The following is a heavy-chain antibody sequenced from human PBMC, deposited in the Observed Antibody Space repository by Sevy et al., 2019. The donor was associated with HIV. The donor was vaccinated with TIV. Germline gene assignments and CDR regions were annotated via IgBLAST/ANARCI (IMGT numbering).Heavy chain of an antibody. CDR2: IWNDGSNK. CDR1: GFTFSNYG. V-gene: IGHV3-33*01. CDR3: ARGGDFNDRSAKRDFDY. D-gene: IGHD3-22*01. Sequence: GGSLRLSCAASGFTFSNYGMHWVRQAPGKGLEWVAVIWNDGSNKYYADSVKGRFTISGDNSKNTLYLQMNSLRVEDMAVYFCARGGDFNDRSAKRDFDYRGQGTLVTVSS. J-gene: IGHJ4*02.